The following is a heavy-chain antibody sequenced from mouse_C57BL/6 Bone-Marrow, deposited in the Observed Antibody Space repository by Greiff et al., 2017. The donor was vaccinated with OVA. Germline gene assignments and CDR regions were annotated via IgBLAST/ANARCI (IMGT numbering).Heavy chain of an antibody. V-gene: IGHV1-15*01. CDR3: TRRIYYYGSTWFAY. CDR2: IDPETGGT. Sequence: QVQLQQSGAELVRPGASVTLSCKASGYTFTDYEMHWVKQTPVHGLEWIGAIDPETGGTAYNQKFKGKAILTADTSSSTAYMELRSLTSEDSAVYYCTRRIYYYGSTWFAYWGQGTLVTVSA. D-gene: IGHD1-1*01. CDR1: GYTFTDYE. J-gene: IGHJ3*01.